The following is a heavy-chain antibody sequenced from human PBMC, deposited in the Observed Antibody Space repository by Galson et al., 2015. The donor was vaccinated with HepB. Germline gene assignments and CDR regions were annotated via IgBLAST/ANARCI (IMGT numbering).Heavy chain of an antibody. V-gene: IGHV3-53*01. CDR3: ARGPRGATISHAFDI. CDR2: IYSGGST. J-gene: IGHJ3*02. CDR1: GFTVSSNY. D-gene: IGHD1-26*01. Sequence: SLRLSCAASGFTVSSNYMSWVRQAPGKGLEWVSVIYSGGSTYYADSVKGRFTISRDNSKNTLYLQMNSLRAEDTAVYYCARGPRGATISHAFDIWGQGTMVTVSS.